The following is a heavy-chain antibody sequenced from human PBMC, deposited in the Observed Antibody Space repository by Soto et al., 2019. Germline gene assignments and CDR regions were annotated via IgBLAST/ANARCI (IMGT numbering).Heavy chain of an antibody. CDR3: AGPGYSSQDY. Sequence: GGSLRLSCAASGSTFSSFALSWVRQAPGKGLEWVSAISGSGDGTDYADSVKVRFTISRDNSKNTLYLHMNSLRAEATAVYYCAGPGYSSQDYWGQGALVTVSS. CDR1: GSTFSSFA. V-gene: IGHV3-23*01. CDR2: ISGSGDGT. J-gene: IGHJ4*02. D-gene: IGHD5-18*01.